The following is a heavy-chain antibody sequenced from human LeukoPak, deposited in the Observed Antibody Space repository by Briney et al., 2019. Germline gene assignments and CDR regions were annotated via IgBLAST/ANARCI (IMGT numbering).Heavy chain of an antibody. CDR1: GFTFSDYY. CDR2: IRYDGSNK. D-gene: IGHD6-13*01. CDR3: AKAQRPGKAAAGTPVDY. J-gene: IGHJ4*02. V-gene: IGHV3-30*02. Sequence: GGSLRLSCAASGFTFSDYYMSWIRQAPGKGLEWVAFIRYDGSNKYYADSVKGRFTISRDNSKNTLYLQMNSLRAEDTAVYYCAKAQRPGKAAAGTPVDYWGQGTLVTVSS.